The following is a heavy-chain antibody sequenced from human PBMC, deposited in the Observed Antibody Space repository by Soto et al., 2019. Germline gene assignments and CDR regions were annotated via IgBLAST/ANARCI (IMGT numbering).Heavy chain of an antibody. J-gene: IGHJ4*02. CDR3: ARDLPYYGSGSSGPGW. D-gene: IGHD3-10*01. CDR1: GFTFSSYA. CDR2: ISYDGSNK. Sequence: GGSLRLSCAASGFTFSSYAMHWVRQAPGKGLEWVAVISYDGSNKYYADSVKGRFTISRDNSKNTLYLQMNSLRAEDTAVYYCARDLPYYGSGSSGPGWWGQGTLVTVSS. V-gene: IGHV3-30-3*01.